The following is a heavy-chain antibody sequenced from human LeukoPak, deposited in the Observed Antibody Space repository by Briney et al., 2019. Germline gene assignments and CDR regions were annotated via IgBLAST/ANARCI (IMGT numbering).Heavy chain of an antibody. V-gene: IGHV4-30-4*01. J-gene: IGHJ3*02. CDR2: IYYSGST. Sequence: SETLSLTCTVSGGSISSYYWSWIRQPPGKGLEWIGYIYYSGSTYYNPSLKSRVTISVDTSKNQFSLKLSSVTAADTAVYYCASFTPNYYDSGGAFDIWGQGTMVTVSS. D-gene: IGHD3-22*01. CDR1: GGSISSYY. CDR3: ASFTPNYYDSGGAFDI.